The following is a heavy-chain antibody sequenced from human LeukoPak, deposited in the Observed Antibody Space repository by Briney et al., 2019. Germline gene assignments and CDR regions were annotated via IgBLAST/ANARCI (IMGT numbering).Heavy chain of an antibody. V-gene: IGHV3-74*01. CDR2: IYSDGSRT. D-gene: IGHD1-26*01. Sequence: PGGSLRLSCAASGFTFSSYWMHWVRQGPGKGLVWVSRIYSDGSRTTYADSVKGRFTISGDNAKNTLYLQMNSLRAEDTAVYYCARGGRGGAIDIWGHGTMVTVSS. CDR1: GFTFSSYW. CDR3: ARGGRGGAIDI. J-gene: IGHJ3*02.